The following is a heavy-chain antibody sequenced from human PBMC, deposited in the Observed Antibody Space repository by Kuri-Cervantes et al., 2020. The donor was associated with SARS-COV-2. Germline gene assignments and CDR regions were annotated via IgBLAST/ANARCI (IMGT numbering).Heavy chain of an antibody. Sequence: AGSLRLSCAASGFTFSSYSMNWVRQAPGKGLEWIGSIYYSGSTYYNPSLKSRVTISVDTSKNQFSLKLSSVTAADTAVYYCARATSRPTIAAAGYFDSWGQGILVTVSS. CDR1: GFTFSSYS. V-gene: IGHV4-39*07. J-gene: IGHJ4*02. CDR3: ARATSRPTIAAAGYFDS. D-gene: IGHD6-25*01. CDR2: IYYSGST.